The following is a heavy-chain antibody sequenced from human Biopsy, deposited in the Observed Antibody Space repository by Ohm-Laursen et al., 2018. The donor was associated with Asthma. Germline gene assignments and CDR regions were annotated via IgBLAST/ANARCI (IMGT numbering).Heavy chain of an antibody. Sequence: RSLRLSCAASGFSFDDCAMHWVRQAPGKGLEWVSSISWNSGNIDYADSVKGRFTISRDNAKNSLYLHMNDLSADDSGVYYCATDSSGWFWGPGTVVAVSS. CDR1: GFSFDDCA. V-gene: IGHV3-9*01. D-gene: IGHD6-19*01. CDR2: ISWNSGNI. CDR3: ATDSSGWF. J-gene: IGHJ4*02.